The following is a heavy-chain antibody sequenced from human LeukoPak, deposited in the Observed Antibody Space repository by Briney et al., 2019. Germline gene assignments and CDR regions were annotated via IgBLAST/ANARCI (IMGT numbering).Heavy chain of an antibody. CDR3: AKDLEYAWEAIFDY. J-gene: IGHJ4*02. CDR2: ISHSSGST. Sequence: GGSLRLSCAASGFTFSSYAMTWVRQAPGRGLEWVATISHSSGSTYYADSVKGRVTISRDNSKNTLHLQMNSLRVEDTAIYYCAKDLEYAWEAIFDYWGQGTLVTVSS. V-gene: IGHV3-23*01. CDR1: GFTFSSYA. D-gene: IGHD1-26*01.